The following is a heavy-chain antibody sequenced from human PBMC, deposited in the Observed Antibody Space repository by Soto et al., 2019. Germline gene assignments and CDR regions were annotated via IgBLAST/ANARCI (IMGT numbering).Heavy chain of an antibody. CDR3: ARVGVGLAAPRVWPY. CDR1: GYTFTSYG. J-gene: IGHJ4*02. V-gene: IGHV1-18*01. Sequence: QVQLAQSGAEVKKPGASVKVSCKASGYTFTSYGISWVRQAPGQELEWMAWINPYNGNTKYAEKFLGRVTVTTDTSTATAYMEVRSLTSDDTAVFYCARVGVGLAAPRVWPYWGQGTPVTVSS. CDR2: INPYNGNT. D-gene: IGHD6-13*01.